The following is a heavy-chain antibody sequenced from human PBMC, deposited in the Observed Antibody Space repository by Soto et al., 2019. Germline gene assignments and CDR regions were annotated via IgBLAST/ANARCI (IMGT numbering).Heavy chain of an antibody. Sequence: GASVKVSCKASGYTFTSYVMHWVRQAPGQRLEWMGWINAGNGNTDYSQNFQGRVTITKDTSASTAYMELSSLRSEDTAVYYCARDRCSGGSCYRSPFDYWGQGTLVTVSS. CDR3: ARDRCSGGSCYRSPFDY. CDR2: INAGNGNT. D-gene: IGHD2-15*01. V-gene: IGHV1-3*01. J-gene: IGHJ4*02. CDR1: GYTFTSYV.